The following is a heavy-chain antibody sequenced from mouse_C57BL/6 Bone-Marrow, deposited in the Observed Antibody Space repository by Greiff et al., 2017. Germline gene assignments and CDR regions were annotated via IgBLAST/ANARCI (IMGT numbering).Heavy chain of an antibody. CDR1: GYTFTDYY. Sequence: EVQLQQSGPVLVKPGASVKMSCKASGYTFTDYYMNWVKQSHGKSLEWIGVINPYNGGTSYNQKFKGKATLTVDKSSSTAYMELNSLTSEDSAVYYCARCNPYYSNLFDYWGQGTTLTVSS. V-gene: IGHV1-19*01. D-gene: IGHD2-5*01. J-gene: IGHJ2*01. CDR2: INPYNGGT. CDR3: ARCNPYYSNLFDY.